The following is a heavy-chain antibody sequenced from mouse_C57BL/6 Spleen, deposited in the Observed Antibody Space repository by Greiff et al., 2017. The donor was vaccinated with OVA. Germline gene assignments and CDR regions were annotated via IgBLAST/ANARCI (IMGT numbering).Heavy chain of an antibody. CDR2: IYPGDGDT. V-gene: IGHV1-80*01. Sequence: QVHVKQSGAELVKPGASVKISCKASGYAFSSYWMNWVKQRPGKGLEWIGQIYPGDGDTNYNGKFKGKATLTADKSSSTAYMQLSSLTSEDSAVYFCARGAREAWFAYWGQGTLVTVSA. CDR1: GYAFSSYW. J-gene: IGHJ3*01. D-gene: IGHD3-1*01. CDR3: ARGAREAWFAY.